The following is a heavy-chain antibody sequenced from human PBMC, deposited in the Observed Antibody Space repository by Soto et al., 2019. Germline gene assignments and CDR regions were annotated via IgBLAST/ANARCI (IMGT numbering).Heavy chain of an antibody. Sequence: LRLSCAASGFTFSSYAMSWVRQAPGKGLEWVSAISGSGGSTYYADSVKGRFTISRDNSKNTLYLQMNSLRAEDTAVYYCAKVFRLRYYYDSSGSPGGMDVWGQGTTVTVSS. D-gene: IGHD3-22*01. V-gene: IGHV3-23*01. J-gene: IGHJ6*02. CDR1: GFTFSSYA. CDR3: AKVFRLRYYYDSSGSPGGMDV. CDR2: ISGSGGST.